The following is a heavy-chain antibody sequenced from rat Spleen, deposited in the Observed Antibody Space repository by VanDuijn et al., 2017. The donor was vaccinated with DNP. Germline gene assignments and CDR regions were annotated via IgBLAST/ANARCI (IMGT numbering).Heavy chain of an antibody. D-gene: IGHD1-9*01. CDR3: ARYYGYNYYAMDA. J-gene: IGHJ4*01. Sequence: QVQLKESGPGLVQPSQTLSLTCAVSGFSLTSYGVSWVRQPPGKGLEGIAGISSGGSTFYNSVFKSRLSISRDTSKSQVFLKMNSLQTEDTAIYFCARYYGYNYYAMDAMGQGTSVTVSS. CDR2: ISSGGST. CDR1: GFSLTSYG. V-gene: IGHV2S12*01.